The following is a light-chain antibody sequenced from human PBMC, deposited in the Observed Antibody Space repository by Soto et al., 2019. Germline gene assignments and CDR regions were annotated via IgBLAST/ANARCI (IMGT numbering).Light chain of an antibody. J-gene: IGKJ5*01. CDR3: QEYNSDPVS. CDR1: QSIGTW. CDR2: DAS. Sequence: DIQVTQSPATLSAFVGDRVTISCRARQSIGTWLAWYQQKPGKAPKLLIYDASTLKSGVPSRFSGSGSGTEFTLTISSLQPEDVATYYCQEYNSDPVSFGQGTRLDI. V-gene: IGKV1-5*01.